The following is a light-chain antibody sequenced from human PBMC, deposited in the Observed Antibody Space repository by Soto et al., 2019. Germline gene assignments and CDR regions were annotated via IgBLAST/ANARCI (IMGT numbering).Light chain of an antibody. CDR3: QQRINLPLP. Sequence: EIVLTQSPATLSLSPGERATLSCRASQSVSSYLAWYQQKPGQAPRLLIYDTSKRAGRFPARFSGSGSGTDFTLTISNLEPEVFARYYCQQRINLPLPVGGGTKVDNK. CDR2: DTS. V-gene: IGKV3-11*01. CDR1: QSVSSY. J-gene: IGKJ4*01.